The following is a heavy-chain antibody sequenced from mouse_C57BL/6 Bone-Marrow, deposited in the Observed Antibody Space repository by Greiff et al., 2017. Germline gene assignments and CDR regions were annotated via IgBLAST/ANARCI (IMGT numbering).Heavy chain of an antibody. CDR1: GFTFSSYA. V-gene: IGHV5-4*03. J-gene: IGHJ3*01. Sequence: EVMLVEPGGGLVKPGGSLKLSCAASGFTFSSYAMSWVRQTPEQRLEWVATISDGGSYTYYPDNVKGRFTISRDNAKNNLYMQMSHLKSEDTDMYYGARGGGAWFAYWGQGTLVTVSA. CDR3: ARGGGAWFAY. CDR2: ISDGGSYT.